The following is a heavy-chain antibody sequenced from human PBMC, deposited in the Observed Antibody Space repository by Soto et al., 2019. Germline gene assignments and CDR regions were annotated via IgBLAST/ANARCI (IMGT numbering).Heavy chain of an antibody. D-gene: IGHD3-10*01. CDR2: IIPLHGVT. Sequence: QVQLVQSGAEVKKPASSVKVSCKASGGTFSPYTINWVRQAPGQGLEWMGRIIPLHGVTNYAQKFQARVTITADKSTSTAYMELSGLRFEDTAMYYCTRDWEITVSTWSFGGFWGRGTLVTVPS. CDR1: GGTFSPYT. V-gene: IGHV1-69*08. J-gene: IGHJ4*02. CDR3: TRDWEITVSTWSFGGF.